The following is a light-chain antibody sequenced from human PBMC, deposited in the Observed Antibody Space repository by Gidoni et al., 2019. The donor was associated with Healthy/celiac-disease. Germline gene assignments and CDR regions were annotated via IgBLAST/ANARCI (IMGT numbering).Light chain of an antibody. V-gene: IGKV3-20*01. CDR3: QQYGSSSGA. CDR1: QAVSNSY. Sequence: ESVLTQSPGTLSLSPGERATLSCRASQAVSNSYLAWYVQKPGQAPRLLIYGASNRATGTPDRFSGSGSGTDFTLTISRLEPADFATYYCQQYGSSSGAFXXXTKVEIK. J-gene: IGKJ1*01. CDR2: GAS.